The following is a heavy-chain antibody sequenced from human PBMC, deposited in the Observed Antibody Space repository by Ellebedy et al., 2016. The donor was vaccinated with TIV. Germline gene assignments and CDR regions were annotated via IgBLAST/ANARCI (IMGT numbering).Heavy chain of an antibody. D-gene: IGHD2-2*02. CDR1: GGSFSGYY. CDR2: INHSGST. V-gene: IGHV4-34*01. J-gene: IGHJ5*02. CDR3: ARVGGLAGYCSSTSCYRKKYNWFNP. Sequence: SETLSLXCAVYGGSFSGYYWSWIRQPPGKGLEWIGEINHSGSTNYNPSLKSRVTISVNTSKNQFSLKLSSVTAADTAVYYCARVGGLAGYCSSTSCYRKKYNWFNPWGQGTLVTVSS.